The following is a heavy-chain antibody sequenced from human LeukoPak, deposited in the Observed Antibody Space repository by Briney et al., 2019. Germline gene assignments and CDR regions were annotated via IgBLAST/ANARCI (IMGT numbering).Heavy chain of an antibody. CDR2: IYGSTSA. Sequence: GGSLRLSCAASGFTVSSNYINWVRQAPGKGLEWVSLIYGSTSADYADSVKGRFTISRDNAKNSLYLQMNSLRDEDTAVYYCARVMYGGISYSVDYWGQGTLVTVSS. J-gene: IGHJ4*02. CDR1: GFTVSSNY. CDR3: ARVMYGGISYSVDY. D-gene: IGHD1-26*01. V-gene: IGHV3-66*01.